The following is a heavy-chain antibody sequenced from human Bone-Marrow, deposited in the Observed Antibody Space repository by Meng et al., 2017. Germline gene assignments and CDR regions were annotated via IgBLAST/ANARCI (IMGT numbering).Heavy chain of an antibody. V-gene: IGHV4-61*01. CDR2: IYYSGST. J-gene: IGHJ5*02. D-gene: IGHD3-3*01. CDR1: GGSVSSGSYY. Sequence: GSLRLSCTVSGGSVSSGSYYWSWIRQPPGKGLEWIGYIYYSGSTNYNPSLKSRVTISVDTSKNQFSLKLSSVAAAGTAVYYCARGYYDFWSGYYSNWFDPWGQGTLVTVSS. CDR3: ARGYYDFWSGYYSNWFDP.